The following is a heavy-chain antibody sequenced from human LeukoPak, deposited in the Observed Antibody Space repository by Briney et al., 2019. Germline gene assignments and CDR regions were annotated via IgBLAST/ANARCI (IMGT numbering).Heavy chain of an antibody. Sequence: SETLSLTCTVSGGSISSYYWSWIRQPAGKGLEWIGYIYSSGTTNYNPSLKSRVTISVDTSKNQFSLKLSSVTAADTAVYYCAGGSGSGWMVDSWGQGILVTVSS. V-gene: IGHV4-59*01. CDR2: IYSSGTT. CDR1: GGSISSYY. CDR3: AGGSGSGWMVDS. J-gene: IGHJ4*02. D-gene: IGHD6-19*01.